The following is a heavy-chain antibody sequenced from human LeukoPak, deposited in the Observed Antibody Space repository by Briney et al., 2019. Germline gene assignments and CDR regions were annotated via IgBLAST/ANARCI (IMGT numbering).Heavy chain of an antibody. Sequence: GGSLRLSCAASGFTFSSYGMSWVRQGPGRGLEWGASISGRGANTFYTDSEKGRFNISRDNYKHTLYLQMNSLRAEDTAVYYCAKAGVSSSWYYFDYWGQGTLVTVSS. CDR2: ISGRGANT. V-gene: IGHV3-23*01. CDR3: AKAGVSSSWYYFDY. CDR1: GFTFSSYG. D-gene: IGHD6-13*01. J-gene: IGHJ4*02.